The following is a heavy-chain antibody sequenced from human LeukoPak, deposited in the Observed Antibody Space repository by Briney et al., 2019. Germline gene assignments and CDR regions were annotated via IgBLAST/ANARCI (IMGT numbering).Heavy chain of an antibody. D-gene: IGHD3-22*01. CDR3: AREGITMIVVVTGFDY. J-gene: IGHJ4*02. V-gene: IGHV4-59*01. Sequence: SETLSLTCTVSGGSISSYYWSWIRQPPGKGLEWIGYIYYSGSTNYNPSLKSRVTISVDTSKNQFSLKLSSVTAADTAVYYCAREGITMIVVVTGFDYWGQGTLVTVSS. CDR1: GGSISSYY. CDR2: IYYSGST.